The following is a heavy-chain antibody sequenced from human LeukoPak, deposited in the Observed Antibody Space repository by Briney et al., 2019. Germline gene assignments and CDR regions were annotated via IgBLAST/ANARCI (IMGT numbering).Heavy chain of an antibody. CDR2: INAGNGNT. Sequence: ASVKVSCKASGYTFTSYGISWVRQAPGQGLEWMGWINAGNGNTKYSQEFQNRVIIIRDTSASTAYMELSSLRSEDMAVYYCARGGTYSPYWYFDLWGRGTLVTVSS. CDR1: GYTFTSYG. D-gene: IGHD1-26*01. J-gene: IGHJ2*01. CDR3: ARGGTYSPYWYFDL. V-gene: IGHV1-3*03.